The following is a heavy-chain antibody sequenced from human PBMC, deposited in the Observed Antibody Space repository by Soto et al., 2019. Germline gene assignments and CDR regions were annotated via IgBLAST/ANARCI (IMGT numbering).Heavy chain of an antibody. CDR2: ISYDGDNQ. CDR3: VRGKWIFAHRSTFDP. D-gene: IGHD3-3*01. V-gene: IGHV3-30-3*01. Sequence: VQLEESGGGVVQPGRSLRLSCAASEFDFSNFAMHWVRQAPGKGLEWMAVISYDGDNQYYADSAKGRFTISRDNSKNPLYVKQNTLTSDETAGYYCVRGKWIFAHRSTFDPCCEGTLVSVSS. CDR1: EFDFSNFA. J-gene: IGHJ5*02.